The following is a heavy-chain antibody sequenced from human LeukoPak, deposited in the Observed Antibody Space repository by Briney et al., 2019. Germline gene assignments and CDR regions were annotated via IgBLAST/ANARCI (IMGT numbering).Heavy chain of an antibody. CDR1: GFTFSSYS. J-gene: IGHJ6*02. D-gene: IGHD5-18*01. CDR2: ISSSSSTI. V-gene: IGHV3-48*01. Sequence: GGSPRLSCVASGFTFSSYSMNWVRQAPGKGLEWVSYISSSSSTIYYADSVKGRFTISRDNAKNSLYLQMNSLRAEDTAVYYCARDRGYNYGYGMDVWGHGTTVTVSS. CDR3: ARDRGYNYGYGMDV.